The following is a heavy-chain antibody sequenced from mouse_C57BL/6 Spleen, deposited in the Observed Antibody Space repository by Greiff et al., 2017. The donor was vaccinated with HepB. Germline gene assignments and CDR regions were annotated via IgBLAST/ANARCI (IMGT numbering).Heavy chain of an antibody. Sequence: EVQLQQSVAELVRPGASVKLSCTASGFNIKNSYMHWVKQRPEQGLEWIGRIDPANGNTKYAPKFQGKATITADTSSNTAYLQLSSLTSEDTAIYYCVSDGYEVYYAMDYWGQGTSVTVSS. CDR1: GFNIKNSY. J-gene: IGHJ4*01. D-gene: IGHD2-2*01. CDR3: VSDGYEVYYAMDY. CDR2: IDPANGNT. V-gene: IGHV14-3*01.